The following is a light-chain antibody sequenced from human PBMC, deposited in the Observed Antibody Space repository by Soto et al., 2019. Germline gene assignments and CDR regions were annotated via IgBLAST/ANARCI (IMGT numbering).Light chain of an antibody. CDR1: TSDVGIYNL. J-gene: IGLJ3*02. V-gene: IGLV2-23*02. Sequence: QSSLTQPASVSGSPGQSITISCSGTTSDVGIYNLVSWYQQHPGKAPKLVIYEVDKRPSGVSNRFSGSRSGNTGSPTISGLQSEDEADYYCSSYAGSRWVFGGGTKLTVL. CDR3: SSYAGSRWV. CDR2: EVD.